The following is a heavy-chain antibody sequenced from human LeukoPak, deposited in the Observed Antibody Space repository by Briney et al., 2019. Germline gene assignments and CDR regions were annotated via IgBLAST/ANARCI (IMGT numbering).Heavy chain of an antibody. V-gene: IGHV4-34*01. CDR1: GFTFSSYE. D-gene: IGHD1-26*01. CDR2: INHSGST. J-gene: IGHJ4*02. CDR3: ARANGHLLY. Sequence: GSLRLSCAASGFTFSSYEMNWVRQAPGKGLEWIGEINHSGSTNYNPSLKSRVTISVDTSKNQFSLKLSSVTAADTAVYYCARANGHLLYWGQGALVTVSS.